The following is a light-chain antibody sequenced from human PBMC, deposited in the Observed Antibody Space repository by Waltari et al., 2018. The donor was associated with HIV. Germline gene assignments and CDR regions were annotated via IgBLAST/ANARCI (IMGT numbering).Light chain of an antibody. CDR3: QQYGDSPYT. V-gene: IGKV3-20*01. J-gene: IGKJ2*01. CDR1: NSINRNY. CDR2: GSS. Sequence: EIVLTQSPGTLSLSPGERATISCRSSNSINRNYLAWYQQRPGQAPSLLLYGSSRRATGISDKFSGSGSGTDFTLTISRLELEDFAMYYCQQYGDSPYTFGHGTKLEIK.